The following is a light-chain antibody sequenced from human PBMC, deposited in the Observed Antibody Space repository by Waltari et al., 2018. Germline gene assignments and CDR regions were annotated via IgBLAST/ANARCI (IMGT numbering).Light chain of an antibody. J-gene: IGKJ1*01. V-gene: IGKV3-20*01. Sequence: IVFTQSPGTLSLAPGERATRSCRAIQSVSNTYLAWYQQKNGQAPRVLIYGGSNRATGIPDRFSGSGSGTDFTLTISRLEPEDFAVYYCHQYGSSRWTFGQGTKVEIK. CDR3: HQYGSSRWT. CDR2: GGS. CDR1: QSVSNTY.